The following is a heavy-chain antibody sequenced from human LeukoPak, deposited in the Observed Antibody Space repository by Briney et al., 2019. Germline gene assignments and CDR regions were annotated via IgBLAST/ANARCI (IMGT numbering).Heavy chain of an antibody. D-gene: IGHD3-10*01. J-gene: IGHJ4*02. CDR1: GYTFTGSGWY. CDR3: ARDGPAQMVDFDY. CDR2: LHPNNGAT. V-gene: IGHV1-2*02. Sequence: ASVKVSCKASGYTFTGSGWYLYWLRQAPGQGLECVGWLHPNNGATGYAQKFQGRVAMTTDTSISTAYMELSRLRPDDTAIYYCARDGPAQMVDFDYWGRGTLVTVSS.